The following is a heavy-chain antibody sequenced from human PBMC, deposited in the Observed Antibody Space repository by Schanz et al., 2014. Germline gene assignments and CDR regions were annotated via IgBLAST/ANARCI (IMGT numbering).Heavy chain of an antibody. V-gene: IGHV1-69*08. Sequence: QVQLVQSGAEVKKPGSSVKVSCKASGGTFSSSTLTWVRQAPGQGLEWMGRIIPILDKTNYAQKFQGRVTMTADKSTSTVYMEVSGLRSEDTAVYYCARATVTVGPYHYYMDVWGKGTTVNVSS. J-gene: IGHJ6*03. CDR1: GGTFSSST. CDR2: IIPILDKT. CDR3: ARATVTVGPYHYYMDV. D-gene: IGHD4-17*01.